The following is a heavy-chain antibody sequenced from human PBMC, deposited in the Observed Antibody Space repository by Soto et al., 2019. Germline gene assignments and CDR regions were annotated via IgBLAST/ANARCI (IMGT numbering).Heavy chain of an antibody. D-gene: IGHD3-3*01. CDR1: GYTFTSYG. CDR3: ARDNDFWSGYFPGRYLDL. J-gene: IGHJ2*01. V-gene: IGHV1-18*01. CDR2: ISSYNGYT. Sequence: ASVKVSCKASGYTFTSYGINWVRQAPGQGLEWMGWISSYNGYTNYAQKLQGRVTMTTDTSTSTAYMELRSLRSDDTAVYYCARDNDFWSGYFPGRYLDLRGRGTLVTISS.